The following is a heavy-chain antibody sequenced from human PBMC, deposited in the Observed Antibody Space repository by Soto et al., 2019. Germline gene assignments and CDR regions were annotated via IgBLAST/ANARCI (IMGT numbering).Heavy chain of an antibody. CDR1: GFTFSSYG. Sequence: GGSLRLSCAASGFTFSSYGMHWVRQAPGKGLEWVAVISYDGSNKYYADSVKGRFTISRDNSKNTLYLQMNSLRAEDTAVYYCAGKGSMRFLEIDYWGQGTLVTVSS. D-gene: IGHD3-3*01. CDR3: AGKGSMRFLEIDY. J-gene: IGHJ4*02. V-gene: IGHV3-30*03. CDR2: ISYDGSNK.